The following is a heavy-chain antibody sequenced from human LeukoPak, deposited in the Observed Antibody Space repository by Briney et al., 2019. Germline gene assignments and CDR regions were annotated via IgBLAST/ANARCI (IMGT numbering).Heavy chain of an antibody. V-gene: IGHV3-30*19. CDR3: AREGHYDILTGYSPVEYYFYYMDV. CDR1: GPTFSSNG. J-gene: IGHJ6*03. D-gene: IGHD3-9*01. CDR2: ISSDGVEK. Sequence: GGSLRLSCAASGPTFSSNGMYWVRQAPGKGLEWVAAISSDGVEKHYADSVKGRFTISRDNSKSTLYLQMNSLRAEDTALYYCAREGHYDILTGYSPVEYYFYYMDVWGKGTTVTVSS.